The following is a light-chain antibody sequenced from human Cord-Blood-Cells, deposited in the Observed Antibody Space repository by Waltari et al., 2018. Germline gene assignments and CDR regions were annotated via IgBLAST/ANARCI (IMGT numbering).Light chain of an antibody. CDR2: AAS. CDR1: QSISSY. CDR3: QQSYSTPPT. Sequence: DIQMTQSSSSLSASVGDRVTITCRASQSISSYLNWYQQKPGKAPKLLIYAASSLQSGVPSRFSCSGSWTDFTLTISSLQPEDFATYYCQQSYSTPPTFGQGTKVEIK. J-gene: IGKJ1*01. V-gene: IGKV1-39*01.